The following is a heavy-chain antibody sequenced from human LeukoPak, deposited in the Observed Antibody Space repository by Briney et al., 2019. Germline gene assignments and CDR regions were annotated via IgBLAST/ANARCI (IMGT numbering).Heavy chain of an antibody. J-gene: IGHJ4*02. CDR3: ARLATRISIVGAPPPIDY. V-gene: IGHV4-34*01. CDR2: INHSGST. CDR1: GGSFSGYY. D-gene: IGHD1-26*01. Sequence: SETLSLTCAVYGGSFSGYYWSWIRQPPGKGLEWIGEINHSGSTNYNPSLKSRVTISVDTSKNQFSLKLSSVTAADTAVYYCARLATRISIVGAPPPIDYWGQGTLVTVSS.